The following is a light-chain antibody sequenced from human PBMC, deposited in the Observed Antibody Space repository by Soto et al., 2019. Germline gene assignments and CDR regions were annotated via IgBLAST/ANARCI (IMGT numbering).Light chain of an antibody. CDR2: DVG. J-gene: IGLJ3*02. CDR1: SSDVGGYNY. Sequence: QSALTQPASVSGSPGQSITISCTGTSSDVGGYNYVSWYQQHPGKAPKLMLYDVGSRPSGVSNRFSGSKSGNTASLTISGLQAEDEAYYYRCSYTSSTTWVFGGGTKLTVL. CDR3: CSYTSSTTWV. V-gene: IGLV2-14*03.